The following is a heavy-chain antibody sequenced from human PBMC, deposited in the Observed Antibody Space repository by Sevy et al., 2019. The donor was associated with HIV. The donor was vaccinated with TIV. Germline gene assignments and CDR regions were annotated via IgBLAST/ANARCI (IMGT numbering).Heavy chain of an antibody. D-gene: IGHD2-2*01. J-gene: IGHJ5*02. Sequence: SETLSLTCAFYGGSFSGYYWNWIRQPPGKGLEWIGEINHSGSTHYNPSLKSRITISVDTSKNQFSLRLNSVTAADTAVYYCARAPPVVVVPGAPSWFDPWGQGTLVTVSS. V-gene: IGHV4-34*01. CDR1: GGSFSGYY. CDR2: INHSGST. CDR3: ARAPPVVVVPGAPSWFDP.